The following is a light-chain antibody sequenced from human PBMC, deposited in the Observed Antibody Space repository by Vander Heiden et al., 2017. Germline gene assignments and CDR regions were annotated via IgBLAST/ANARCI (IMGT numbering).Light chain of an antibody. J-gene: IGLJ1*01. V-gene: IGLV1-51*01. CDR2: DNN. Sequence: QSVLTQPPSVSAAPGQKVTISCSGSSSYIGNNYVSWYQQVPGTAPKLLIYDNNKRPSGIPDRFSGSKSGTSATLGITGLQTGDEADYYCGTWDSSLSAVVFGTGTKVTVL. CDR1: SSYIGNNY. CDR3: GTWDSSLSAVV.